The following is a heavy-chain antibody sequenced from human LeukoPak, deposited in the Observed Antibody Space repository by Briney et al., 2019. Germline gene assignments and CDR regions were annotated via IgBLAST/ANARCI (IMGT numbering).Heavy chain of an antibody. CDR3: ARGSIALSSSHYFDF. D-gene: IGHD2-2*01. CDR2: ISHSGNI. CDR1: GESFSGYY. Sequence: SETLSLTCAVHGESFSGYYWTWIRQSPGKGLECIGEISHSGNINYNPSLKSRVTLSVDTSKNEISLEMNCVTAADTAVYYCARGSIALSSSHYFDFWGPGILVTVSS. J-gene: IGHJ4*02. V-gene: IGHV4-34*01.